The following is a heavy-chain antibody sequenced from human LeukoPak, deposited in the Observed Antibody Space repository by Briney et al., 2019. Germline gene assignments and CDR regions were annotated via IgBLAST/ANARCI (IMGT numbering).Heavy chain of an antibody. CDR3: ATGLGATYDNYYHGMDV. V-gene: IGHV1-2*02. J-gene: IGHJ6*02. CDR1: GYTFTDYY. Sequence: ASVKVSCKASGYTFTDYYMHWVRQAPGQGLEWMGWINPNSGGTNYAQKFQDRVTMTRDTSISTAYMELSSLRSDDTAVYYCATGLGATYDNYYHGMDVWGQGTTVTVSS. D-gene: IGHD1-26*01. CDR2: INPNSGGT.